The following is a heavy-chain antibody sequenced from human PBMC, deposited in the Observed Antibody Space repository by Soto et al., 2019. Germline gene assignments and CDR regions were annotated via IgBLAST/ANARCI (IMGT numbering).Heavy chain of an antibody. CDR3: ARKSAREEESCSSTSCYYYYYYGMDV. CDR2: IIPIFGTA. Sequence: QVQLVQSGAEVKKPGSSVKVSCKASGGTFSSYAISWVRQAPGQGLEWMGGIIPIFGTANYAQKFQGRVTITADESTSTAYMELSSLRSEDTAVYYCARKSAREEESCSSTSCYYYYYYGMDVWGQGTTVTVSS. V-gene: IGHV1-69*01. D-gene: IGHD2-2*01. J-gene: IGHJ6*02. CDR1: GGTFSSYA.